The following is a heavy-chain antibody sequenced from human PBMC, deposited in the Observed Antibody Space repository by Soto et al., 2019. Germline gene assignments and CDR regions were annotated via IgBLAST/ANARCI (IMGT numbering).Heavy chain of an antibody. CDR1: GGSFSGYY. V-gene: IGHV4-34*01. CDR3: ARGGRFGELSPYYYYYYGMDV. CDR2: INHSGST. J-gene: IGHJ6*02. Sequence: SETLSLTCAVYGGSFSGYYWSWIRQPPGKGLEWIGEINHSGSTNYNPSLKSRVTISVDTSKNQFSLKLSSVTAADTAVYYCARGGRFGELSPYYYYYYGMDVWGQGTTVTVSS. D-gene: IGHD3-10*01.